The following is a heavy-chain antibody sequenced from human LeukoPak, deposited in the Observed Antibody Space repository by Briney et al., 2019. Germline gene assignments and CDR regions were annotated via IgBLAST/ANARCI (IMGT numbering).Heavy chain of an antibody. CDR3: VRAPMITFGGPTRPNWFDP. J-gene: IGHJ5*02. CDR2: IYYSGST. V-gene: IGHV4-31*03. D-gene: IGHD3-16*01. CDR1: GGSISSGGYY. Sequence: SETLSLTCTVSGGSISSGGYYWSWIRQHPGKGLEWIGYIYYSGSTYYNPSLKSRVTISVDTSKNQFSLKLSSVTAADTAVYYCVRAPMITFGGPTRPNWFDPWGQGTLVTVSS.